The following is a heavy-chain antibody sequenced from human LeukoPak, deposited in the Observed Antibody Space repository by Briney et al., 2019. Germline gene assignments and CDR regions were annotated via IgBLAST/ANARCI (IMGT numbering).Heavy chain of an antibody. V-gene: IGHV4-61*02. CDR2: VYTSGST. Sequence: SQTLSLTCTVSGGSISSGSYYWSWIRQPAGNGLEWIGRVYTSGSTNYNPSLKSRVTISVDTSKNQFSLKLSSVTAADTAVYYCARDPIYGSGSVWGQGTLVTVSS. J-gene: IGHJ4*02. CDR3: ARDPIYGSGSV. CDR1: GGSISSGSYY. D-gene: IGHD3-10*01.